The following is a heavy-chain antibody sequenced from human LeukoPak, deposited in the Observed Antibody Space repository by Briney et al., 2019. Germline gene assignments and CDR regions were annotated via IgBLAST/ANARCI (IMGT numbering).Heavy chain of an antibody. CDR3: ARDQSGSYFGY. D-gene: IGHD1-26*01. CDR2: VSYSGSP. V-gene: IGHV4-39*07. J-gene: IGHJ4*02. CDR1: GASINIYTYY. Sequence: SETLTLTCTVSGASINIYTYYWGWIRQPPGKGLEWIGSVSYSGSPYYNPSLTSRATISVDTSRNQVSLKLTSVTAADTAVYYCARDQSGSYFGYWGQGTLVTVSS.